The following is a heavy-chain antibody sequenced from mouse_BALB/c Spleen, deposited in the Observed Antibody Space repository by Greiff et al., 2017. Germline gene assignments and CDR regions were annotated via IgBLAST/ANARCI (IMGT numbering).Heavy chain of an antibody. V-gene: IGHV2-9-2*01. CDR3: VSYGYDDGFAY. CDR1: GFSLTSYD. D-gene: IGHD2-2*01. CDR2: IWTGGGT. Sequence: LVESGPGLVAPSQSLSITCTVSGFSLTSYDISWIRQPPGKGLEWLGVIWTGGGTNYNSAFMSRLSISKDNSKSQVSLKMNSLQTDDTAIYYCVSYGYDDGFAYWGQGTLVTVSA. J-gene: IGHJ3*01.